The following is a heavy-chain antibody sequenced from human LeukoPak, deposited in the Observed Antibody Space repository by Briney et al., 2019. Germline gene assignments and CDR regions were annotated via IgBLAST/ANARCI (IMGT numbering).Heavy chain of an antibody. CDR2: ISSGSGYI. J-gene: IGHJ4*02. CDR3: ARDGWPGSSYYRPFDY. CDR1: GFTFSSYS. V-gene: IGHV3-21*01. D-gene: IGHD6-13*01. Sequence: GGSLRLSCAASGFTFSSYSINWVRQAPGKGLEWVSSISSGSGYIYYADSVKGRFTISRDDAKSSLYLQMNSLRADDTAVYYCARDGWPGSSYYRPFDYWGQGTLVTVSS.